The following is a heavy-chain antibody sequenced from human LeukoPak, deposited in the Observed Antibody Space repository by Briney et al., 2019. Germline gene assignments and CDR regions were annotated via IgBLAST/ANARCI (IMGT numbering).Heavy chain of an antibody. Sequence: GGSLILSCAASGFTFSSYGMHWVRQAPGKGLEWVAFIRYDGSNKYYADSVKGRFTISRDNSKNTLYLQMNSLRAEDTAVYYRAKDRVYYYDSSGYAFDIWGQGTMVTVSS. CDR1: GFTFSSYG. V-gene: IGHV3-30*02. CDR3: AKDRVYYYDSSGYAFDI. D-gene: IGHD3-22*01. J-gene: IGHJ3*02. CDR2: IRYDGSNK.